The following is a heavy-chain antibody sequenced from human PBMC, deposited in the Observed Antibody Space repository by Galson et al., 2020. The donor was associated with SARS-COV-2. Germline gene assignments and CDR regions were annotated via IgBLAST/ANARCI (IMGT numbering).Heavy chain of an antibody. CDR3: VRVRSGNYIYDY. J-gene: IGHJ4*02. D-gene: IGHD1-26*01. CDR1: GYNFNSDW. V-gene: IGHV5-51*01. Sequence: KIGESLKISCKASGYNFNSDWIGWVRQMPGKGLEWMGIIYPGDSETRYSLSFQGQVTMSADKSINTAYLQWSSLKASDTAMYYCVRVRSGNYIYDYWGQGTLVT. CDR2: IYPGDSET.